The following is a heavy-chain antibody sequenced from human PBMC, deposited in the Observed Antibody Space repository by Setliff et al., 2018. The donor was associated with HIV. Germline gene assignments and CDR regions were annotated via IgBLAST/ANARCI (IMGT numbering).Heavy chain of an antibody. CDR2: ISYDGSNK. Sequence: PGGSLRLSCAASGFTFSSYAMHWVRQAPGKGLEWVAVISYDGSNKYYADSVKGRLTISRDDSKNTLYLQMNSLRAEDTAVYCCARSKGHLYYDDGTGXVXXXFDXWGQGTMVTVSS. CDR3: ARSKGHLYYDDGTGXVXXXFDX. CDR1: GFTFSSYA. V-gene: IGHV3-30*04. D-gene: IGHD3-22*01. J-gene: IGHJ3*01.